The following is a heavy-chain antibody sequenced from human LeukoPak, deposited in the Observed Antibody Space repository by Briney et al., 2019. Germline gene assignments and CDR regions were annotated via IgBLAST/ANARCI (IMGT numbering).Heavy chain of an antibody. CDR3: ARHTLRWGEGIDFFDI. D-gene: IGHD3-16*01. Sequence: SETLSLTCTVSGGSISSRSYYWGWIRQPPGKGLEWIGNIFSAGGTYHNPSLTSRVTISVDTSKNQFSLKLTSVTAADTAVYYCARHTLRWGEGIDFFDIWGQGTMFTVSS. J-gene: IGHJ3*02. CDR1: GGSISSRSYY. V-gene: IGHV4-39*07. CDR2: IFSAGGT.